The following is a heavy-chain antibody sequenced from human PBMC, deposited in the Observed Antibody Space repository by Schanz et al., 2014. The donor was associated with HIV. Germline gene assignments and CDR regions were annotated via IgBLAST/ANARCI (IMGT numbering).Heavy chain of an antibody. CDR3: AKVPEEGYFDP. Sequence: VQLVESGGGVVQPGRSLRLSCAASGFTFSSYGMHWVRQAPGKGLEWVAVISYDGSNKYYTDSVKGRFTISRDNSKNTLFLQMNSLRAEDTAVYYCAKVPEEGYFDPWGQGTLVTVSS. D-gene: IGHD5-12*01. J-gene: IGHJ5*02. V-gene: IGHV3-30*18. CDR1: GFTFSSYG. CDR2: ISYDGSNK.